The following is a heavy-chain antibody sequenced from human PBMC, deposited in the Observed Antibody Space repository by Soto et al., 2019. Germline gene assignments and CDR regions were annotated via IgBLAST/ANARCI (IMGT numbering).Heavy chain of an antibody. V-gene: IGHV3-30*03. CDR2: ISYDGSNK. CDR3: ATPGYSSSWYKDY. J-gene: IGHJ4*02. Sequence: QVQLVESGGGVVQPGRSLRLSCAASGFTFSSYGMHWVRQAPGKGLEWVAVISYDGSNKYYADSVKGRFTISRDNSKNTLYLQMNSLRAEDTAVYYCATPGYSSSWYKDYWGQGTLVTVSS. D-gene: IGHD6-13*01. CDR1: GFTFSSYG.